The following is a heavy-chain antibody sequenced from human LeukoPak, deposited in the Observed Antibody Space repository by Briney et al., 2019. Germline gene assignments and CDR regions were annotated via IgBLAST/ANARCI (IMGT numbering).Heavy chain of an antibody. D-gene: IGHD5-24*01. V-gene: IGHV3-23*01. CDR3: ARDIQLST. CDR2: ISFSGGST. CDR1: GFTFSGSA. J-gene: IGHJ3*01. Sequence: GGSLRLSSAASGFTFSGSAMRWVRQAPGKGLEWVSLISFSGGSTYYADSVKGRFTISRDNSKDTLYLQMNSLRAEDTAIYYCARDIQLSTWGLGTMVTVSS.